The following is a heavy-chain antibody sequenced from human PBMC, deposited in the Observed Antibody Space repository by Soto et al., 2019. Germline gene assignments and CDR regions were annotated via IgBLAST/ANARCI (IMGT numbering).Heavy chain of an antibody. V-gene: IGHV3-48*02. CDR2: ISVGGGSI. Sequence: EVQLVESGGGLVQPGGSLRVSCVASGFTFSSYALNWVRQAPGKGLEWVSYISVGGGSIFYADSVKGRFTISRGDATNSLYLKMNSLRDEDTAVYHCVRDHRWAFDFWGQGTMVTVSS. CDR3: VRDHRWAFDF. D-gene: IGHD2-15*01. J-gene: IGHJ3*01. CDR1: GFTFSSYA.